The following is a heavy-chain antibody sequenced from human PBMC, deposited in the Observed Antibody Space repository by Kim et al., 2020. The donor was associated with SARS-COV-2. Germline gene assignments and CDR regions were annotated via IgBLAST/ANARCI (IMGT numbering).Heavy chain of an antibody. CDR1: GYTFTSYY. J-gene: IGHJ6*02. Sequence: ASVKVSCKASGYTFTSYYMHWVRQAPGQGLEWMGIINPSGGSTSYAQKFQGRVTMTRDTSTSTVYMELSSLRSEYTAVYYCARGGRPYYDILTGAPYYYYGMDVWGQGTTVTVSS. CDR3: ARGGRPYYDILTGAPYYYYGMDV. CDR2: INPSGGST. D-gene: IGHD3-9*01. V-gene: IGHV1-46*01.